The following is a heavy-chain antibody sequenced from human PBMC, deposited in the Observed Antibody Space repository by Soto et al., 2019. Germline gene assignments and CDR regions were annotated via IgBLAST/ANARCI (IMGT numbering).Heavy chain of an antibody. D-gene: IGHD2-2*01. CDR1: GDSVSSSSAA. Sequence: QVQLQQSGPGLVKPSQTLSLTCAISGDSVSSSSAAWNWIRQSPWRGLEWLGRTYYRSKRNNAYAPFRTNQITATPDTPNNHSPLQRTPVSPEDTAVYFCVKQTSTSLDSFGLAVWGQGATVTVSS. J-gene: IGHJ6*02. V-gene: IGHV6-1*01. CDR3: VKQTSTSLDSFGLAV. CDR2: TYYRSKRNN.